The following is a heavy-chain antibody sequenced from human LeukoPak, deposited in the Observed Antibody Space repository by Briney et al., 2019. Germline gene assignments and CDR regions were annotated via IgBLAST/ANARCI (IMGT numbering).Heavy chain of an antibody. V-gene: IGHV3-23*01. CDR2: ISGSGAGT. CDR3: AKANTYSYGSPFDS. CDR1: GFTFRRYA. J-gene: IGHJ4*02. D-gene: IGHD5-18*01. Sequence: GGSLRLSCAASGFTFRRYAMNWVCQAPGKGLEWVSTISGSGAGTNYADSVKGRFTISRDNSKNTVYLQMSSLRAEDTAVYYCAKANTYSYGSPFDSWGQGTLVTVSS.